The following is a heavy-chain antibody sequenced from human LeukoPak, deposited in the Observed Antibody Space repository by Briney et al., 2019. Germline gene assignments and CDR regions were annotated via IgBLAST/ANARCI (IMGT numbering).Heavy chain of an antibody. D-gene: IGHD1-26*01. CDR1: GFTFSSYP. CDR2: ISNDGSKK. CDR3: ARVAGWVAREGFGY. Sequence: RSLRLSCAASGFTFSSYPMHWVRQAPGKGLEWVAVISNDGSKKSYADSVKGRFTISRDNSKNTVDLQMNSLRAEDTAVYYCARVAGWVAREGFGYWGQGTLVTVSS. J-gene: IGHJ4*02. V-gene: IGHV3-30*01.